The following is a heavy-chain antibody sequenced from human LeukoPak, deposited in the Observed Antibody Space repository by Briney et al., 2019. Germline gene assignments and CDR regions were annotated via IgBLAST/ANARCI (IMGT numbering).Heavy chain of an antibody. CDR1: GYTFTGYF. D-gene: IGHD4/OR15-4a*01. CDR2: SNPNSGDT. CDR3: ARRGIPVLYYYMDV. J-gene: IGHJ6*03. V-gene: IGHV1-2*02. Sequence: ASVKVSCKASGYTFTGYFMNSVRQAPGQGLEWMGWSNPNSGDTNYAQRFQGRVTMTRDTSISTAYMELSKLRADDTAVYYCARRGIPVLYYYMDVWGEGTTVTVSS.